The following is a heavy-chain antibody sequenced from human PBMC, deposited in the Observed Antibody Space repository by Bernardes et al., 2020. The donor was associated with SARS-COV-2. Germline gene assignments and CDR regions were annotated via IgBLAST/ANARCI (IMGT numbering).Heavy chain of an antibody. Sequence: SETLSLTCTVSGGSISSSSYYWGWIRQPPGKGLEWIGSIYYSGSTYYNPSLKSRVTISVDTSKNQFSLKLSSVTAADTAVYYCARTRYLLGRIAVAGENWFDPWGQGTLVTVSS. CDR1: GGSISSSSYY. J-gene: IGHJ5*02. CDR3: ARTRYLLGRIAVAGENWFDP. CDR2: IYYSGST. V-gene: IGHV4-39*01. D-gene: IGHD6-19*01.